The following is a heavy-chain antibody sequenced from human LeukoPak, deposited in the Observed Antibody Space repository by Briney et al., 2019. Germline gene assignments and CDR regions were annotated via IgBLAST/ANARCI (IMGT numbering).Heavy chain of an antibody. CDR2: IYYSGST. Sequence: SETLSLTCTVSGGSISSSSYYWGWLRQPPGKGLEWIGSIYYSGSTYYNPSLKSRVTISVDTSKNQFSLKLSSVTAADTAVYYCAREVATIEGGFDYWGQGTLVTVSS. D-gene: IGHD5-12*01. J-gene: IGHJ4*02. CDR3: AREVATIEGGFDY. CDR1: GGSISSSSYY. V-gene: IGHV4-39*07.